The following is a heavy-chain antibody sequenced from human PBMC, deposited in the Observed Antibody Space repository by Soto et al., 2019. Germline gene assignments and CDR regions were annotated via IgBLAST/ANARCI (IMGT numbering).Heavy chain of an antibody. Sequence: PVGSLRLSCASSVFTFSSYSMNWVRQAPGKWLEWVSSISHSGNSIYYADSMKGRFTISRDNAKKSLYLEMNSLRAEDTAVYYCARVSLDSYPEYWGQGTLVIVS. D-gene: IGHD5-18*01. CDR2: ISHSGNSI. CDR3: ARVSLDSYPEY. J-gene: IGHJ4*02. V-gene: IGHV3-21*01. CDR1: VFTFSSYS.